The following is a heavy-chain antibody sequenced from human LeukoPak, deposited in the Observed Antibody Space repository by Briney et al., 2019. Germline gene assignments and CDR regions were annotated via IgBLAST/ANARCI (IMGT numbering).Heavy chain of an antibody. CDR2: ISWNSGSI. Sequence: GGSLRLSCAASGXTFDNYAMHWVRQAPGKGLEWVSGISWNSGSIGYADSVKGPFTISRDNAKNFLYLQMNNLRAEDTALYYCVKGVAAGIFDWFDPWGQGTLVTVSS. CDR3: VKGVAAGIFDWFDP. J-gene: IGHJ5*02. D-gene: IGHD6-13*01. CDR1: GXTFDNYA. V-gene: IGHV3-9*01.